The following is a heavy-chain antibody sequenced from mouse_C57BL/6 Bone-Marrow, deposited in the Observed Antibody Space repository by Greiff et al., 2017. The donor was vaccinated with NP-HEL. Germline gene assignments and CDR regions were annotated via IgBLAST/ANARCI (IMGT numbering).Heavy chain of an antibody. CDR3: ASSLTTKGGYFDV. Sequence: QVQLQQSGAELVRPGTSVKMSCKASGYTFTNYWIGWAKQRPGHGLEWIGDIYPGGGYTNYNEKFKGKATLTADKSSSTAYMQFSSLTSEDSAIYYCASSLTTKGGYFDVWGTGTTVTVSS. D-gene: IGHD1-1*01. J-gene: IGHJ1*03. V-gene: IGHV1-63*01. CDR1: GYTFTNYW. CDR2: IYPGGGYT.